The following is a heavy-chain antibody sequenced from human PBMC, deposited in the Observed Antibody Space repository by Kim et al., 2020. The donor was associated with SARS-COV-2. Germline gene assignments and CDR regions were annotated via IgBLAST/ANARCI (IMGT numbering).Heavy chain of an antibody. J-gene: IGHJ6*02. Sequence: VGSLRLSCAASGFSFSNYGMHWVRQAPGKGLEWVAVIWYDGFNEYYADAVKGRFTISRDNSKNTLYLQMNSLRAEDTAVYRCARDLYRSSPPPYSMDVWGQGTTVTVSS. CDR1: GFSFSNYG. D-gene: IGHD6-6*01. V-gene: IGHV3-33*01. CDR2: IWYDGFNE. CDR3: ARDLYRSSPPPYSMDV.